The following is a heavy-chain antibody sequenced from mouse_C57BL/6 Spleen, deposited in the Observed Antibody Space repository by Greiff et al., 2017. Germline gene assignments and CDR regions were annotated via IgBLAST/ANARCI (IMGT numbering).Heavy chain of an antibody. CDR1: GYSITSGYY. D-gene: IGHD2-4*01. Sequence: ESGPGLVKPSQSLSLTCSVTGYSITSGYYWNWIRQFPGNKLEWIGYISYDGSNNYNPSLKNRISITRDTSKNQFFLKLNSVTTEDTATYYCAREGGLRRYFDVWGTGTTVTVSS. CDR2: ISYDGSN. CDR3: AREGGLRRYFDV. V-gene: IGHV3-6*01. J-gene: IGHJ1*03.